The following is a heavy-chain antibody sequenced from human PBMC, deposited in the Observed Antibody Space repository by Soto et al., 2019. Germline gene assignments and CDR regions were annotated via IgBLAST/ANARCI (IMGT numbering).Heavy chain of an antibody. D-gene: IGHD6-6*01. CDR3: ARVTEYSSSSALSYYFDY. CDR2: IYHSGST. J-gene: IGHJ4*02. V-gene: IGHV4-30-2*01. Sequence: SETLSLTCAVSGGSISSGGYSWSWIRQPPGKGLEWIGYIYHSGSTYYNPSLKSRVTISVDRSKNQFSLKLSSVTAADTAVYYCARVTEYSSSSALSYYFDYWGQGTLVTVSS. CDR1: GGSISSGGYS.